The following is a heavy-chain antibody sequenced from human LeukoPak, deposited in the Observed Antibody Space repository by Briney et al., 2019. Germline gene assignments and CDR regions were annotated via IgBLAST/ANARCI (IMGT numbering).Heavy chain of an antibody. J-gene: IGHJ5*02. Sequence: SVKVSCKASGGTFSSYAISWVRQAPGQGLEWMGRIIPILGIANYAQKFQGRVTMTRNTSISTAYMELSSLRSEDAAVYYCARGLYYDFWSGYLHNWFDPWGQGTLVTVSS. CDR1: GGTFSSYA. CDR2: IIPILGIA. V-gene: IGHV1-69*04. D-gene: IGHD3-3*01. CDR3: ARGLYYDFWSGYLHNWFDP.